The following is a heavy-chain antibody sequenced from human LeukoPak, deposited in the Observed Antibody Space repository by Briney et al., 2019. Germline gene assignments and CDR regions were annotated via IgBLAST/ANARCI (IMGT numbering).Heavy chain of an antibody. D-gene: IGHD6-19*01. CDR2: MKEDGSQI. CDR3: AGSSGWLFDY. Sequence: GGSLRLSCAGTGFTFSNYWMNWVRQAPGKGLEWVGNMKEDGSQIYYVDSVKGRFTISRDNAKNSVYLQMNSLRAEDTAVYYCAGSSGWLFDYWGQGTLVAVSS. J-gene: IGHJ4*02. V-gene: IGHV3-7*01. CDR1: GFTFSNYW.